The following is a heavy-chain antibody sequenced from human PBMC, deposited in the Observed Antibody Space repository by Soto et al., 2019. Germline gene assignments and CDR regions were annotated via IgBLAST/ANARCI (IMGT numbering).Heavy chain of an antibody. CDR3: ARVLTYGDYFYYFDY. Sequence: SVKVSCKASGGTFSSYAISWVRQAPGQGLEWMGGIIPVFGTANYAQKFQGRVTITADESTSTAYMELSSLRSEDTAVYYCARVLTYGDYFYYFDYWGPGTLVTVSS. D-gene: IGHD4-17*01. CDR2: IIPVFGTA. V-gene: IGHV1-69*13. CDR1: GGTFSSYA. J-gene: IGHJ4*02.